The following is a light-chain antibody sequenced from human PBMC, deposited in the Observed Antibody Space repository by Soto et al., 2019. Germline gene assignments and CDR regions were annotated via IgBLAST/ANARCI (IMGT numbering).Light chain of an antibody. CDR3: SSYTSSSTRV. CDR1: SSDVGGYNY. J-gene: IGLJ1*01. Sequence: QSVLNHPASVSGSPGQSITISCTGTSSDVGGYNYVSWYQQHPGKAPKLMIYDVSNRPSGVSNRFSGSKSGNTASLTISGLQAEDEADYYCSSYTSSSTRVFGTGTKVTVL. CDR2: DVS. V-gene: IGLV2-14*01.